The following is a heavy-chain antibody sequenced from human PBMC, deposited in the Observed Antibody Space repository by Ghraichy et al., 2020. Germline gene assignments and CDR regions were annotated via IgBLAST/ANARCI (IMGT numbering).Heavy chain of an antibody. CDR3: ARDSALGGFDF. CDR2: IYATGST. V-gene: IGHV4-61*02. J-gene: IGHJ4*02. Sequence: LRLSCTVSGASISSGGYHWSWIRQPAGKGLEWIGRIYATGSTNYNSSLRSRVTISVDTSKNQFSLKLTSVTAADTAVYYCARDSALGGFDFWGQGALITVSS. D-gene: IGHD3-16*01. CDR1: GASISSGGYH.